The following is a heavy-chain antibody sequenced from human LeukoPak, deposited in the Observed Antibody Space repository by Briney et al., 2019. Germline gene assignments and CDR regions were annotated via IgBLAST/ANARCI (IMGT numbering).Heavy chain of an antibody. V-gene: IGHV4-38-2*02. CDR3: ARGFIAARLDYYYMDV. J-gene: IGHJ6*03. D-gene: IGHD6-6*01. Sequence: SETLSLTCTVSGYSISSGYYWGWIRQPPGKGLEWIGSIYHSGSTYYNPSLKSRVTISVDTSKNQFSLKLSSVTAADTAVYYCARGFIAARLDYYYMDVWGKGTTVTVSS. CDR2: IYHSGST. CDR1: GYSISSGYY.